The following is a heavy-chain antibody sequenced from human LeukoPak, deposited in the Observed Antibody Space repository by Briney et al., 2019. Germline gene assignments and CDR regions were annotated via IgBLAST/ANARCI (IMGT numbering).Heavy chain of an antibody. CDR3: ARSYSNHLFGMDV. Sequence: GGSLRPSCAASGFTVSSYYMTWVRQAPGKGLEWVSVIYSGGSTYYADSMKGRFAISRDSSKNTLFLQMNSLRAEDTAVYYCARSYSNHLFGMDVWGQGTTVTVS. J-gene: IGHJ6*02. D-gene: IGHD4-11*01. V-gene: IGHV3-66*01. CDR2: IYSGGST. CDR1: GFTVSSYY.